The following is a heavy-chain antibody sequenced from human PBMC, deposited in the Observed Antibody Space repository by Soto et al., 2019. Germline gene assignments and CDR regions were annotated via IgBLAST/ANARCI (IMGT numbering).Heavy chain of an antibody. CDR1: GDSVSSNSAA. CDR2: TYYRSKWYN. D-gene: IGHD5-12*01. CDR3: ARDQPPTIRAPFPGPLDP. V-gene: IGHV6-1*01. Sequence: PSQTLSLTCAISGDSVSSNSAAWNWIRQSPSRGLEWLGRTYYRSKWYNDYAVSVKSRITINPDTSKNQFSLQLNSVTPEDTAVYYCARDQPPTIRAPFPGPLDPWGQGTLVTVSS. J-gene: IGHJ5*02.